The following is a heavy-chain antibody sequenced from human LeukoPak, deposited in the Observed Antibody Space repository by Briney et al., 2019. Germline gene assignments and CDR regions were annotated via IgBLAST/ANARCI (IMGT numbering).Heavy chain of an antibody. J-gene: IGHJ3*02. CDR1: GFTFSGSA. D-gene: IGHD2-2*01. CDR3: TSPNCSSTSCYSLAFDI. V-gene: IGHV3-73*01. CDR2: IRSKANSYAT. Sequence: PGGSLRLSCAASGFTFSGSAMHWVRQASGKGLEWVGRIRSKANSYATAYAASVKGRFTISRDDSKNTAYLQMNSLKTEDTAVYYCTSPNCSSTSCYSLAFDIWGQGTMVTVSS.